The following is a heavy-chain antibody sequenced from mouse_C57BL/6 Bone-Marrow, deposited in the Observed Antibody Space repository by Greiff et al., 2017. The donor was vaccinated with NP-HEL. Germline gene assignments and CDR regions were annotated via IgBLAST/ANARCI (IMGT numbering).Heavy chain of an antibody. CDR1: GYTFTSYW. D-gene: IGHD1-1*01. CDR3: ARSNDGSSPYFDV. V-gene: IGHV1-59*01. CDR2: IDPSDSYT. J-gene: IGHJ1*03. Sequence: VQLQQPGAELVRPGTSVKLSCKASGYTFTSYWMHWVKQRPGQGLEWIGVIDPSDSYTNYNQKFKGKATLTVATSSSTDYMQLSSLTSEDSAVYYCARSNDGSSPYFDVWGTGTTVTVSS.